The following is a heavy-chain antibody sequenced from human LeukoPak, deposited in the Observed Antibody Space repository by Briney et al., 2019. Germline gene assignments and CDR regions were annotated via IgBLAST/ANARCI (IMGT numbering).Heavy chain of an antibody. J-gene: IGHJ4*02. CDR2: FSTGEST. D-gene: IGHD1-26*01. CDR1: GASISSYY. Sequence: PSETLSLTCTVSGASISSYYWNWIRQPAGKGLEWIGRFSTGESTEYNPSLKSRVTMSVDTSKNQFSLKLSSVTAADTAVYYCATYSGSNQRYFDYWGQGTLVTVSS. CDR3: ATYSGSNQRYFDY. V-gene: IGHV4-4*07.